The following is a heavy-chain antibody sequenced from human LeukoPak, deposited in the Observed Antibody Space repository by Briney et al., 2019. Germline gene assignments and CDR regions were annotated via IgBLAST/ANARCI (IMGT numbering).Heavy chain of an antibody. J-gene: IGHJ4*02. V-gene: IGHV3-23*01. CDR1: GFTFSSHA. D-gene: IGHD1-14*01. CDR2: LSGSGYNT. Sequence: GGSLRLSCAASGFTFSSHALSWVRQAPGKGLEWVSSLSGSGYNTYYADSVKGRFTISRDNSKNTVYLQMNSLRAEDTAVYYCAKGPDTNFMDYWGQGTLVTVSS. CDR3: AKGPDTNFMDY.